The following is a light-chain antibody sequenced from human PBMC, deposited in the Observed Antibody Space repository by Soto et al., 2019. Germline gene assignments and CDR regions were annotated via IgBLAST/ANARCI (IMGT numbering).Light chain of an antibody. V-gene: IGLV2-8*01. J-gene: IGLJ1*01. CDR1: SSDIGSYKY. CDR3: GSYAGSNIWV. CDR2: EVS. Sequence: SSLTQPPSATGSPGQSVTISCTGTSSDIGSYKYVSWYQQHPGKAPQVMIYEVSKRPSGVPDRFSGSKSGNRASLNVSGLQAEDEADYYCGSYAGSNIWVFGPGTKAPAL.